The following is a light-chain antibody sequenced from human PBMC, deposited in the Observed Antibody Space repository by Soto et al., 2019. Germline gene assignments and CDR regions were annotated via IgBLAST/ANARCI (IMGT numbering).Light chain of an antibody. J-gene: IGKJ2*01. CDR3: QQYGNSPPNT. CDR1: QSVSSSY. V-gene: IGKV3-20*01. Sequence: EIVLTQSPGTLSLSPGERATLSCRASQSVSSSYLAWYQQKPGQAPRLLIYGASSRATGIPDRFSGSGSGTDFTLTISRLELEDFAVYFCQQYGNSPPNTFGQGTMVEIK. CDR2: GAS.